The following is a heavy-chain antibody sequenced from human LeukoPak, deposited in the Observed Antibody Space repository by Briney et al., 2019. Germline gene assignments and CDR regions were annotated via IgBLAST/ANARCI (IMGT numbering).Heavy chain of an antibody. J-gene: IGHJ3*02. V-gene: IGHV3-48*04. Sequence: GGSLRLSCAASGFTFSSYIVNWVRQAPGKGLEWVSYITSSSSAIYYADSVKGRFTISRDNAKNSLYLQMNSLRAEDTAVYYCATSRSGSSWYGYGFDIWGQGTMVTVSS. CDR2: ITSSSSAI. CDR3: ATSRSGSSWYGYGFDI. CDR1: GFTFSSYI. D-gene: IGHD6-13*01.